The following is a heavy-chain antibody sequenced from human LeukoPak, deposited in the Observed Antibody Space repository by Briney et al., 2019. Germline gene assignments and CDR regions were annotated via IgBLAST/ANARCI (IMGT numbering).Heavy chain of an antibody. Sequence: SETLSLTCTVSGGSISSSSYYWGWIRQPPGKGLEWIGSIYYSGSTYYNPSLKSRVTISVDTSKNQFSLKLSSVTAADTAVYYCAKDRMVRGVIVYYFDYWGQGTLVTVSS. CDR3: AKDRMVRGVIVYYFDY. D-gene: IGHD3-10*01. J-gene: IGHJ4*02. V-gene: IGHV4-39*02. CDR2: IYYSGST. CDR1: GGSISSSSYY.